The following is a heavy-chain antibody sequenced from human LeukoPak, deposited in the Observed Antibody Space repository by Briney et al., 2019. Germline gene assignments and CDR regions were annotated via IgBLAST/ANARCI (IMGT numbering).Heavy chain of an antibody. V-gene: IGHV4-4*02. Sequence: SETLSLTCAVYGGSISSSNWWSWVRQPPGKGLEWIGEIYHSGSTNYNPSLKSRVTISVDKSNNHFSLNLSSVTAADTAVYYCARPYYYYMDVWGKGTTVTVSS. CDR1: GGSISSSNW. CDR3: ARPYYYYMDV. CDR2: IYHSGST. J-gene: IGHJ6*03.